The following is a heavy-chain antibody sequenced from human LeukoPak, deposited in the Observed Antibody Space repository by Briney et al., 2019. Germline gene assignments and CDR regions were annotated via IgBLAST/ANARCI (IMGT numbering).Heavy chain of an antibody. J-gene: IGHJ4*02. CDR3: ARRYCSSVRCYDYFDY. V-gene: IGHV4-4*08. D-gene: IGHD2-2*01. CDR1: GDSISGYY. Sequence: SETLSLTCTVSGDSISGYYWSWIRQPPGEGLEWIGYIYTSGSTNYNPSLKGRVTMSVDTSKNQFSLKLSPVTAADTALYYCARRYCSSVRCYDYFDYWGQGTLVTVSS. CDR2: IYTSGST.